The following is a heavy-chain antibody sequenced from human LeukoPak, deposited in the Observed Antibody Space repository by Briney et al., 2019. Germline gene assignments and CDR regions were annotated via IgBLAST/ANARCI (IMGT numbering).Heavy chain of an antibody. J-gene: IGHJ6*02. CDR3: ARDSSSWRDYYYYGMDV. V-gene: IGHV1-2*02. Sequence: EASVKVSCKASGYTFTGYYIHWVRQAPGQGLEWMGWINPNSGGTNYAQKFQGRVTMTRDTSISTAYMELSRLRSDDTAVYYCARDSSSWRDYYYYGMDVWGQGTTVTVSS. CDR2: INPNSGGT. D-gene: IGHD6-13*01. CDR1: GYTFTGYY.